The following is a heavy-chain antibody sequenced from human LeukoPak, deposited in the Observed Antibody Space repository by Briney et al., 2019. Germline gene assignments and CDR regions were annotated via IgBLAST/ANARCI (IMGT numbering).Heavy chain of an antibody. D-gene: IGHD2-15*01. CDR1: GGSFSNYA. J-gene: IGHJ6*02. V-gene: IGHV1-69*04. CDR3: ASGLGFCSGSDCTNLVKDYYYGMNV. Sequence: SVKVSCKASGGSFSNYAFSWVRQAPGQGLEWMGRITPIVDIATYIQKFQGRVTITANKFTSTTYMELSSLTSEDTAVYYCASGLGFCSGSDCTNLVKDYYYGMNVWGQGTTVTVSS. CDR2: ITPIVDIA.